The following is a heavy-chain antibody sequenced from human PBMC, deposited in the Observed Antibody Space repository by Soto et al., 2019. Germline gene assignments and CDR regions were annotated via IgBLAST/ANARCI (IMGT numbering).Heavy chain of an antibody. V-gene: IGHV3-33*01. CDR3: ARGLRSVLDY. Sequence: GGSLRLSCVASGFIFSNFGMHWVRQAPGKGLEWVAVISSDEKIKQYADSVRGRFAISRDNSKNTLYLQMTSLRAEDTAIYYCARGLRSVLDYWGQGXLVTVYS. CDR2: ISSDEKIK. CDR1: GFIFSNFG. J-gene: IGHJ4*02. D-gene: IGHD6-6*01.